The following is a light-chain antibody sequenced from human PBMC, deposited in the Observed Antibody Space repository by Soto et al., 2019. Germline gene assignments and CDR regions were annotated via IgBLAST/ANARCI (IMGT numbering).Light chain of an antibody. CDR2: RNN. V-gene: IGLV1-47*01. CDR3: AAWDDSLTGLYV. CDR1: SSNIGTNY. J-gene: IGLJ1*01. Sequence: QSVLTQPPSASGTPGQRVTISCSGSSSNIGTNYVYWYQQLPGTAPKLLIYRNNQRPSGVPDRFSGSKSGTSASLVISGLRPEDEADYYCAAWDDSLTGLYVFGTGTKVTVL.